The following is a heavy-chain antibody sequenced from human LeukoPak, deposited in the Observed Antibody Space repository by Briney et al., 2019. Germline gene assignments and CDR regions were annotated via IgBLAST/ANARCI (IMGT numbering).Heavy chain of an antibody. CDR3: AKDFLRITMVRGVIITSAFDI. D-gene: IGHD3-10*01. Sequence: PGRSLRLSCAASGFTFSSYGMHWVRQAPGKGLEWVAVISYDGSNKYYADSVKGRFTISRDNSKNTLYLQMNSLRAEDTAVYCCAKDFLRITMVRGVIITSAFDIWGQGTMVTVSS. CDR1: GFTFSSYG. CDR2: ISYDGSNK. V-gene: IGHV3-30*18. J-gene: IGHJ3*02.